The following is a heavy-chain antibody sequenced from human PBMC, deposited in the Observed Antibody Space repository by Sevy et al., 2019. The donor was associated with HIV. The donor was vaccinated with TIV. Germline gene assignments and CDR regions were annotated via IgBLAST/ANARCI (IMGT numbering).Heavy chain of an antibody. J-gene: IGHJ4*02. Sequence: GGSLRLSCAASGFTFSKYSMSWVRKPPGKGLEWVSTLSFGCGEINYEDSVKGRFTISRDNSKSSVYLQMNNLRPEDTAVYYCAREGCTKPHDYWGQGTLVTVSS. CDR2: LSFGCGEI. CDR1: GFTFSKYS. D-gene: IGHD2-8*01. V-gene: IGHV3-23*01. CDR3: AREGCTKPHDY.